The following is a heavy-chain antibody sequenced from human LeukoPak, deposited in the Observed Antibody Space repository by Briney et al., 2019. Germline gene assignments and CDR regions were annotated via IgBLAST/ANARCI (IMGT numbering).Heavy chain of an antibody. Sequence: GGSLRLSCVASGFTISSYWMTWVRQPPGKGLEWLANIKEDGSIQYYLDSVRGRFTISRDNAKSSVYLQLNSLRADDTAVYYCARDVWTGVAVSDYWGQGTLVTVSS. CDR3: ARDVWTGVAVSDY. CDR2: IKEDGSIQ. J-gene: IGHJ4*02. D-gene: IGHD6-19*01. V-gene: IGHV3-7*01. CDR1: GFTISSYW.